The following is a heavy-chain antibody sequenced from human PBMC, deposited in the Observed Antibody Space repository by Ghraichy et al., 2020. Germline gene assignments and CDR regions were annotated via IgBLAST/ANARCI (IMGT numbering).Heavy chain of an antibody. D-gene: IGHD2-15*01. CDR2: INHSGST. Sequence: SETLSLTCAVYGGSFSGYYWSWIRQPPGKGLEWIGEINHSGSTNYNPSLKSRVTISVDTSKNQFSLKLSSVTAADTAVYYCASLATGWVAATQNNWFDPWGQGTLVTVSS. CDR1: GGSFSGYY. V-gene: IGHV4-34*01. J-gene: IGHJ5*02. CDR3: ASLATGWVAATQNNWFDP.